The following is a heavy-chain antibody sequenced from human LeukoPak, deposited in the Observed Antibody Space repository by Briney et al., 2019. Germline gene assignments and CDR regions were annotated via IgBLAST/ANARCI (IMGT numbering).Heavy chain of an antibody. J-gene: IGHJ6*02. Sequence: GGSLRLFCAASGFTFSSYSMNWVRQAPREVLEWVSSISSSSSYIYYADTVKGRFTISRDNAKNSLYLQMNSLRAEDTAVYYCARDTQPYSHYYYYGMDVWGQGTTVTVSS. V-gene: IGHV3-21*01. CDR2: ISSSSSYI. D-gene: IGHD2-15*01. CDR1: GFTFSSYS. CDR3: ARDTQPYSHYYYYGMDV.